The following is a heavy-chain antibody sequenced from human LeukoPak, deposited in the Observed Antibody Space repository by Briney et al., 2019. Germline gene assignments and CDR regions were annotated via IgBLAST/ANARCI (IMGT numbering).Heavy chain of an antibody. CDR1: GYTFTSYG. D-gene: IGHD3-10*01. V-gene: IGHV1-18*01. CDR3: AREGGSGSYYNGNDY. Sequence: GPVKVSCKTSGYTFTSYGISWVRQAPGQGLEWMGWISAYNGNTNYAQKLQGRVTMTTDTSTSTAYMELRSLKYDDTAVYYCAREGGSGSYYNGNDYWGQGTLVTVSS. CDR2: ISAYNGNT. J-gene: IGHJ4*02.